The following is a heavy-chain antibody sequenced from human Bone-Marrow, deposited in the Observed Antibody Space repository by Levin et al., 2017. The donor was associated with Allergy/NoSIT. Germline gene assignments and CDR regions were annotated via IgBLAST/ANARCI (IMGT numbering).Heavy chain of an antibody. Sequence: GESLKISCAASGFTFRYYWMTWVRQAPGKGLEWVANIKQDGSEKYYVDSVKGRFTISRDNAKKSLYLQMNSLRVEDTAVYYCARDPVAAAGTGGGSDGMDVWGQGTAVTVSS. CDR1: GFTFRYYW. CDR2: IKQDGSEK. J-gene: IGHJ6*02. D-gene: IGHD6-13*01. CDR3: ARDPVAAAGTGGGSDGMDV. V-gene: IGHV3-7*01.